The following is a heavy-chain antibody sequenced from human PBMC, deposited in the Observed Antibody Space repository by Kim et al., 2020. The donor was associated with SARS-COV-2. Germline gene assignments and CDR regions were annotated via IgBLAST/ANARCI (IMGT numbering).Heavy chain of an antibody. Sequence: SETLSLTCTVPGVSISNSNYYWVWIRQPPGKGLEWIGSIYYSGTTYYNPSLKSRVTISVDTSKNQFSLNLNSVTAEDTAVYYCARHVSGTYKYYFDSWGQGTLVTVSS. CDR1: GVSISNSNYY. D-gene: IGHD1-26*01. CDR2: IYYSGTT. CDR3: ARHVSGTYKYYFDS. V-gene: IGHV4-39*01. J-gene: IGHJ4*02.